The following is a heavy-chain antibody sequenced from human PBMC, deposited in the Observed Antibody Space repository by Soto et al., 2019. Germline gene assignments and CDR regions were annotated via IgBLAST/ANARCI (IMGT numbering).Heavy chain of an antibody. D-gene: IGHD2-2*01. CDR3: ARGGGRVPAVYYFDY. Sequence: ASVKVSCKASGYTFTSYAMHWVRQAPGQRLEWMGWINAGNGNTKYSQKFQGRVTITRDTSASTAYMELSSLRSEDTAVYYCARGGGRVPAVYYFDYWGQGTLVTVSS. CDR2: INAGNGNT. CDR1: GYTFTSYA. V-gene: IGHV1-3*01. J-gene: IGHJ4*02.